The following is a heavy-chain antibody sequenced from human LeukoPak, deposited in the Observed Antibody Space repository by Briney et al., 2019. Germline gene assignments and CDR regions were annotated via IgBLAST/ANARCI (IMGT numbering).Heavy chain of an antibody. CDR2: IYFSGSV. D-gene: IGHD2-21*01. CDR1: GDITHY. Sequence: SETLPLTCTVSGDITHYWGWIRQPPGKGLEYIGSIYFSGSVYYNPSLRSRVTISLDTSKKQLSLRLNSVTAADTAVYYCAKHNGGGIVSYVAPGPPDYFDYWGPGTLVTVSS. CDR3: AKHNGGGIVSYVAPGPPDYFDY. J-gene: IGHJ4*02. V-gene: IGHV4-39*01.